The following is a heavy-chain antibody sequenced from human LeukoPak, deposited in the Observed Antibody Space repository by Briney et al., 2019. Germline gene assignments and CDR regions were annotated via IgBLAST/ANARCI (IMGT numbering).Heavy chain of an antibody. CDR2: ISAYNGNT. D-gene: IGHD3-22*01. CDR1: GYTFTSYG. J-gene: IGHJ4*02. V-gene: IGHV1-18*03. Sequence: PWASVKVSCKASGYTFTSYGISWVRQAPGQGLEWMAWISAYNGNTNYAQKLQGRVTITRDTSASTAFMELSSLRSEDMAVYYCATGYYDSSGYYYYWGQGTLVTVSS. CDR3: ATGYYDSSGYYYY.